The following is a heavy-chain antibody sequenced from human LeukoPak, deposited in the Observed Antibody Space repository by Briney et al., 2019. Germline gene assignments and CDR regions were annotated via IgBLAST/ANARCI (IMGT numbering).Heavy chain of an antibody. CDR2: INPNSRET. D-gene: IGHD4-11*01. Sequence: ASVKVSCKTSGYTFTDYYIHWVRQAPGQGLEWMGWINPNSRETNSAQRFQGRVTMTGDTSISTAYMELSRLTSDDTAVYYCARDRDYGNTERGFDYWGQGTLVTVSS. CDR3: ARDRDYGNTERGFDY. V-gene: IGHV1-2*02. CDR1: GYTFTDYY. J-gene: IGHJ4*02.